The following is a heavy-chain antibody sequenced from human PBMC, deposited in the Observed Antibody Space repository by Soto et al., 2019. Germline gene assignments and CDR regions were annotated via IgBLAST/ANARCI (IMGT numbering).Heavy chain of an antibody. CDR1: EGTFNSYA. V-gene: IGHV1-69*01. J-gene: IGHJ4*02. D-gene: IGHD6-13*01. CDR3: ASGASRWYPYFFDS. CDR2: IIPYYNTL. Sequence: QAQVVKSGAEVRKPGSSVKLSCKASEGTFNSYAIAWVRQAPGQGLEWMGGIIPYYNTLNYAQKFQDRVTITADPSTNTVYMELSSLRSDEKADYFCASGASRWYPYFFDSWAQGTLVTVSS.